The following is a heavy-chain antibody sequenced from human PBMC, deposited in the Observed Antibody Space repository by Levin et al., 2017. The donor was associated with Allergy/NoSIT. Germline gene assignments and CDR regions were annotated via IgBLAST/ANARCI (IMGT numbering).Heavy chain of an antibody. D-gene: IGHD3-3*01. J-gene: IGHJ4*02. Sequence: GGSLRLSCAASGFTFSNAWMSWVRQAPGKGLEWVGRIKSKTDGGTTDYAAPVKGRFTISRDDSKNTLYLQMNSLKTEDTAVYYCTTSSTIFGVVILDLDYWGQGTLVTVSS. V-gene: IGHV3-15*01. CDR3: TTSSTIFGVVILDLDY. CDR2: IKSKTDGGTT. CDR1: GFTFSNAW.